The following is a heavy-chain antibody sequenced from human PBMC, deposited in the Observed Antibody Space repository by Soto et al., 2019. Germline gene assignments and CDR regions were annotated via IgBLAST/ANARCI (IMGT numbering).Heavy chain of an antibody. V-gene: IGHV4-59*01. CDR1: GGSISSYY. D-gene: IGHD1-26*01. CDR2: IYYSGST. J-gene: IGHJ4*02. CDR3: AREGSYGSFGY. Sequence: QVQLQESGPGLVKPSETLSLTCTVSGGSISSYYWSWIRQPPGKGLEWIGYIYYSGSTNYKPSLTIRATTSVATSKNQFSLKPSSVTAADTAVYYGAREGSYGSFGYWGQGTLVTVSS.